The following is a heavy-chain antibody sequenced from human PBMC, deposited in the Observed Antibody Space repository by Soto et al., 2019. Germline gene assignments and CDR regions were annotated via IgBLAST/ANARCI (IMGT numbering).Heavy chain of an antibody. CDR1: GYTFTSYD. J-gene: IGHJ6*02. Sequence: ASVKVSCKASGYTFTSYDINWVRQATGQGLEWMGWMNPNSGNTGYAQKFQGRVTMTRNTSISTAYMELSSLRSEDTAVYYCARGYGERKYYYYGMDVWGQGTTVTVSS. D-gene: IGHD4-17*01. CDR3: ARGYGERKYYYYGMDV. CDR2: MNPNSGNT. V-gene: IGHV1-8*01.